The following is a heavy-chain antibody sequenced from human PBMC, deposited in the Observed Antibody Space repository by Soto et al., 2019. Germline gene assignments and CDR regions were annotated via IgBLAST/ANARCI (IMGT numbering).Heavy chain of an antibody. CDR3: VRQPNRPMGGDD. V-gene: IGHV4-39*01. CDR1: GASISSPSYY. CDR2: IYYSGTT. D-gene: IGHD2-8*01. J-gene: IGHJ4*02. Sequence: QLQESGPGLVKPSETLSLTCTVSGASISSPSYYWGWIRQSPGKGLEWIGSIYYSGTTHNNPSLKSRLSLSADTSNMQSSLDLTSVTASDTAIYFCVRQPNRPMGGDDWGQGTLVTVSS.